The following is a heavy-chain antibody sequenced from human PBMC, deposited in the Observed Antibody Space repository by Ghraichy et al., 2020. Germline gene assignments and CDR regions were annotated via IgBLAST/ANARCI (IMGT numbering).Heavy chain of an antibody. Sequence: GGSLRLSCAASGFTFSSYAMSWVRQAPGKGLEWVSAISGSGGSTYYADSVKGRFTISRDNSKNTLYLQMNSLRAEDTAVYYCAKDQLATVTTGYFDYWDQGTLVTVSS. J-gene: IGHJ4*02. V-gene: IGHV3-23*01. CDR1: GFTFSSYA. D-gene: IGHD4-11*01. CDR2: ISGSGGST. CDR3: AKDQLATVTTGYFDY.